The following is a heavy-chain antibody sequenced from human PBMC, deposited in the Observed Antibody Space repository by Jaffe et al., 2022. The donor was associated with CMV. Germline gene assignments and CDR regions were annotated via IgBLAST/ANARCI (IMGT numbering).Heavy chain of an antibody. CDR2: IYSDRRT. CDR3: ARDPGNNGWYPYYLDY. V-gene: IGHV3-53*01. J-gene: IGHJ4*01. CDR1: GFPVTTNY. D-gene: IGHD6-19*01. Sequence: EVQLVESGGGLIQPGGSLRLSCAASGFPVTTNYMIWVRQAPGKGLEWVSVIYSDRRTYYSDSVRGRFTITRDSSKNTFYLQMNSLRGEDTAVYFCARDPGNNGWYPYYLDYWGHGTQVTVSS.